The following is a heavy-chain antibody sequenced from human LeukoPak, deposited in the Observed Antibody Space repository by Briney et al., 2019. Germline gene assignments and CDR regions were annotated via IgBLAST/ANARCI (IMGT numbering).Heavy chain of an antibody. Sequence: SETLSLTCTVSGGSISSSSYYWGWIRQPPGKGLEWIGSIYYSGSTYYNPSLKSRVTISVDTSKNQFSLKLSSVTAADTAVYYCARQRRRGYHAFGIWGQGTMVTVSS. V-gene: IGHV4-39*01. CDR1: GGSISSSSYY. J-gene: IGHJ3*02. D-gene: IGHD5-12*01. CDR3: ARQRRRGYHAFGI. CDR2: IYYSGST.